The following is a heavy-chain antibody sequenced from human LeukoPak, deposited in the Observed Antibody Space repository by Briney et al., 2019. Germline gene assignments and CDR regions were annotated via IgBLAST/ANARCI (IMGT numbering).Heavy chain of an antibody. Sequence: PGGALRLSCAASACTFSNYGMHWLRQAPAKGLEGVTRISDDGNSNYNPDSEKRLSTTASEIYNHSPYLQMTSPRTEATAVYYCALGPDSSAYPLNSWGQGTLVTVSS. CDR3: ALGPDSSAYPLNS. CDR1: ACTFSNYG. J-gene: IGHJ4*02. CDR2: ISDDGNSN. D-gene: IGHD3-22*01. V-gene: IGHV3-30*05.